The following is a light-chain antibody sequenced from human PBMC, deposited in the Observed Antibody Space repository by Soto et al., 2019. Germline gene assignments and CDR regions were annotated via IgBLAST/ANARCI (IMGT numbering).Light chain of an antibody. Sequence: QSALTQPASVSGSPGQSITISCTGTSTYNLVSWYQHHPGKAPKLMIYEGSNRPSGISNRFSGSKSGNTASLTISGLQAEEEADFSCSSFAGAVVFGGGTKLTAL. CDR1: STYNL. V-gene: IGLV2-23*01. CDR3: SSFAGAVV. CDR2: EGS. J-gene: IGLJ2*01.